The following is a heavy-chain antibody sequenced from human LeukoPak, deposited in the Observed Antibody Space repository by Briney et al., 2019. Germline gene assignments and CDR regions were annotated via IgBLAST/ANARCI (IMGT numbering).Heavy chain of an antibody. J-gene: IGHJ5*02. Sequence: SETLSLTCTVSGGSISSGDYYWSWIRQPPGKGLEWIGYIYYSGSTYYNPSLKSRVTISVDTSKNQFSLKLSPVTAADTAVYYCASTIFGVVNWFDPWGQGTLVTVSS. CDR3: ASTIFGVVNWFDP. CDR1: GGSISSGDYY. D-gene: IGHD3-3*01. V-gene: IGHV4-30-4*08. CDR2: IYYSGST.